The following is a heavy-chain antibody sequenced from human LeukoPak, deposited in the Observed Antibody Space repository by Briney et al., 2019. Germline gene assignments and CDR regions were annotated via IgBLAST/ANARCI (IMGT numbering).Heavy chain of an antibody. J-gene: IGHJ1*01. CDR1: GGSFSGYY. CDR3: ARKRVKVGYFQH. Sequence: PSETLSLTCAVYGGSFSGYYWSWIRQPPGKGLEWIGEINHSGSTNYNPSLKSRVTISVDTSKNQFSLKLSSVTAADTAVYYCARKRVKVGYFQHWGQGTLVTVSS. D-gene: IGHD2-15*01. V-gene: IGHV4-34*01. CDR2: INHSGST.